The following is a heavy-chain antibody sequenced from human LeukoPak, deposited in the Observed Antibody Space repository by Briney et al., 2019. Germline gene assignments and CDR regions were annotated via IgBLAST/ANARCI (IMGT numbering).Heavy chain of an antibody. J-gene: IGHJ2*01. D-gene: IGHD1-26*01. CDR1: GFTFSSYA. CDR3: AKDSPGPLVGATLWYFDL. V-gene: IGHV3-23*01. CDR2: ISGSGGST. Sequence: PGGSLRLSCAASGFTFSSYAMSWVRQAPGKGLEWVSAISGSGGSTYYADSVKGRFTISRDNSKNTLYLQMNSLRAEDAAVYYCAKDSPGPLVGATLWYFDLWGRGTLVTVSS.